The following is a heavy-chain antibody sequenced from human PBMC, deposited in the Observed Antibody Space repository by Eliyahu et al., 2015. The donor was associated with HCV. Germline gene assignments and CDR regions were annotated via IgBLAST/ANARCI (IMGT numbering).Heavy chain of an antibody. Sequence: EVQLVESGGGLVKPGGSLRLXCXASGFTFXSXRMNWVRQAPGKGLXWVSSISSSSSYIYYADSVKGRFTISRDNAKNSLYLQMNSLRAEDTAVYYCARDTRGTRGGATVVAVSWGQGTLVTVSS. V-gene: IGHV3-21*01. CDR1: GFTFXSXR. CDR3: ARDTRGTRGGATVVAVS. D-gene: IGHD1-26*01. CDR2: ISSSSSYI. J-gene: IGHJ5*02.